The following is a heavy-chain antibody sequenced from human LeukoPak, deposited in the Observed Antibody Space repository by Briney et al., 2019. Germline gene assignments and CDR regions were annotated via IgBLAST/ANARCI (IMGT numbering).Heavy chain of an antibody. Sequence: SETLSLTCTVSGYSISSGYYWGWIRQPPGKGLEWIGSIYHSGSTYYNPSLKSRVTISVDTSKNQFSLKLSSVTAADTAVYYCARWFGEEYYYYYMDVWGKGTTVTISS. J-gene: IGHJ6*03. D-gene: IGHD3-10*01. CDR1: GYSISSGYY. V-gene: IGHV4-38-2*02. CDR3: ARWFGEEYYYYYMDV. CDR2: IYHSGST.